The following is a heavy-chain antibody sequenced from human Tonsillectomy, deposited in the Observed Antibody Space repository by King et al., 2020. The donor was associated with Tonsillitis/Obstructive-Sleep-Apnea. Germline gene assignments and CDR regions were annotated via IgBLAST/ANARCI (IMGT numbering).Heavy chain of an antibody. Sequence: VQLVESGSELKKPGASVKVSCKASGYTFTSYAMNWVRQAPGQGLEWMGWINTNTGNPTYAQGFTGRFVFSLDTSVSTAYLQISSLQAEDTAVYYCARAEGRKYCSSTGCYEDPPPFHYYYYYMDVWGKGTTVTVSS. D-gene: IGHD2-2*01. CDR3: ARAEGRKYCSSTGCYEDPPPFHYYYYYMDV. CDR1: GYTFTSYA. CDR2: INTNTGNP. V-gene: IGHV7-4-1*02. J-gene: IGHJ6*03.